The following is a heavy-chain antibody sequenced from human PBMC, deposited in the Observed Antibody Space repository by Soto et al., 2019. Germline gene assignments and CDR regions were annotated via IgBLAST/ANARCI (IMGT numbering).Heavy chain of an antibody. Sequence: GASVKVSCRASGYTLTSYYMHWVRQAPGQGLEWMGIINPTDDSPDYAQKFRCRVTITRDTSTSTVYMELRSLRSEDTAVYYCARGVNLGPDFWGQGTLVTVSS. CDR1: GYTLTSYY. D-gene: IGHD3-10*01. CDR2: INPTDDSP. CDR3: ARGVNLGPDF. J-gene: IGHJ4*02. V-gene: IGHV1-46*01.